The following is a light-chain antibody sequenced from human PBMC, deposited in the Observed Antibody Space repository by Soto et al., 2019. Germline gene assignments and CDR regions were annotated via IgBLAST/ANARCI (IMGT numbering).Light chain of an antibody. CDR3: SSYAGSNSYV. CDR2: EVA. Sequence: QSVLTQPPSASGSPGQSVTISCTGTSSDVGGYNFVSWYQQHPGKAPKLMIYEVAKRPSGVPDRFSGSKSANTASLIVSGLQAEDEADYYCSSYAGSNSYVFGTGTKVHRP. CDR1: SSDVGGYNF. V-gene: IGLV2-8*01. J-gene: IGLJ1*01.